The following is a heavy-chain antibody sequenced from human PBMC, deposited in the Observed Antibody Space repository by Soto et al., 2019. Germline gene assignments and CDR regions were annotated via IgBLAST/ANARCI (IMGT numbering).Heavy chain of an antibody. D-gene: IGHD3-10*01. CDR2: IYYSGST. V-gene: IGHV4-31*01. Sequence: QVQLQESGPGLVKPSQTLSLTCTVSVGSISSGGYYWSWIRQHPGKVLEWIGYIYYSGSTYYNPSLKSQVTISVVTLKNQFSLKLSSVTGADTAVYYCARLYGSGSYPFDYWGQGTLVTVSS. CDR1: VGSISSGGYY. J-gene: IGHJ4*02. CDR3: ARLYGSGSYPFDY.